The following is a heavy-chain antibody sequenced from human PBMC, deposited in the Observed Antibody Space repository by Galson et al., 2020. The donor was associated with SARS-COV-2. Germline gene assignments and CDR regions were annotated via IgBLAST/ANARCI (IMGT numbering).Heavy chain of an antibody. V-gene: IGHV1-18*04. Sequence: ASVKVSCNASGYTFTSYGISWVRQAPGQGLELMGWISAYNVNTNYAQKLQGRVTMTTDTSTSTAYMELRSLRSDDTAVYYCARGAYSSSSAPFDYWGQGTLVTVSS. J-gene: IGHJ4*02. CDR3: ARGAYSSSSAPFDY. D-gene: IGHD6-6*01. CDR2: ISAYNVNT. CDR1: GYTFTSYG.